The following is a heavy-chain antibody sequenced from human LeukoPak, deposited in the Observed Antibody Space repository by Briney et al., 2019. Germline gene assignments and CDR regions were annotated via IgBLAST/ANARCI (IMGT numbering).Heavy chain of an antibody. CDR3: ARDGGSSNHLFDP. CDR1: GFSFSSHG. Sequence: PGGSLRLSCAASGFSFSSHGLHWVRQTPGKGLEWVSGITHDGSKKYYADSVNGRFTISRDNSKNTLYLQMNSLRAEDTAVYYCARDGGSSNHLFDPWGQGTLVTVSS. V-gene: IGHV3-30*03. CDR2: ITHDGSKK. J-gene: IGHJ5*02. D-gene: IGHD6-13*01.